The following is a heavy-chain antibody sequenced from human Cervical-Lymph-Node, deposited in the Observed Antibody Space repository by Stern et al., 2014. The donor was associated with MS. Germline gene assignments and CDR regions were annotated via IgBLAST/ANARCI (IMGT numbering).Heavy chain of an antibody. V-gene: IGHV3-30*01. Sequence: VQLEESGGGVVQPGRSLRLSCAASGFTFSSYAMHWVRQAPGKGLEWVAVISYDGSNKYYADSVKGRFTISRDNSKNTLYLQMNSLRAEDTAVYYCARDRNWNDKNAFDIWGQGTMVTVSS. J-gene: IGHJ3*02. CDR2: ISYDGSNK. CDR3: ARDRNWNDKNAFDI. D-gene: IGHD1-1*01. CDR1: GFTFSSYA.